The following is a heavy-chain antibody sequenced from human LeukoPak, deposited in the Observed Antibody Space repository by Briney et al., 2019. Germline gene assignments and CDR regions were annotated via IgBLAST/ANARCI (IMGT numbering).Heavy chain of an antibody. CDR1: GFTFSDYY. V-gene: IGHV3-11*01. J-gene: IGHJ4*02. CDR2: ISSSGSTI. CDR3: ARAPSDFWSGYYFDH. D-gene: IGHD3-3*01. Sequence: GGSLRLSCAASGFTFSDYYMSWIRQAPGKGLEWVSYISSSGSTIYYADSVKGRFTISRDNAKNSLYLQMNSLRAEDTAVYYCARAPSDFWSGYYFDHWGQGTLVTVSS.